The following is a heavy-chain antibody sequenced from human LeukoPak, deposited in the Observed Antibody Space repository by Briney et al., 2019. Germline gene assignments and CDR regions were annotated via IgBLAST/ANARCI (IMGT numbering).Heavy chain of an antibody. CDR1: GFTFSNFA. Sequence: GGSLRLSCSASGFTFSNFALHWVRQAPGMGLDWVEVIRNDGSNKYYADSVKGRFTISRDNSNNTLYLQMNSLRAEETAVYYCARVLGSSSWSNPFDYWGQGTLVTVSS. CDR3: ARVLGSSSWSNPFDY. D-gene: IGHD6-13*01. V-gene: IGHV3-33*08. J-gene: IGHJ4*02. CDR2: IRNDGSNK.